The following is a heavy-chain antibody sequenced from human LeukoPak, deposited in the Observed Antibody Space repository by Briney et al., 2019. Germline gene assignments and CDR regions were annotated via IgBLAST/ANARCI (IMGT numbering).Heavy chain of an antibody. CDR3: ARSIQYDYVWGSYRPYYYYGMDV. Sequence: SVKVSCKASGGTFSSYAISWVRQAPGQGLEWMGGIFPIFGTANYAQKFQGRVTITADESTSTAYMELSSLRSEDTAVYYCARSIQYDYVWGSYRPYYYYGMDVWGQGTTVTVSS. V-gene: IGHV1-69*13. CDR2: IFPIFGTA. J-gene: IGHJ6*02. D-gene: IGHD3-16*02. CDR1: GGTFSSYA.